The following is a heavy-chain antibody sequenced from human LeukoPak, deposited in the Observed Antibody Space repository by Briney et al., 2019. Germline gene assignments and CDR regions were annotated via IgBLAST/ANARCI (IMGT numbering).Heavy chain of an antibody. V-gene: IGHV3-66*01. Sequence: GGSLRLSCAASGFTVSRTYMSWVRQAPGKGLEWVSVIYSDGNTYYAASVKGRFTISRDISKNTVYLQMNSLRAEDTAVYYCARGDCSGGSCYLSLTTIDYWGQGTLVTVSS. CDR1: GFTVSRTY. CDR2: IYSDGNT. D-gene: IGHD2-15*01. J-gene: IGHJ4*02. CDR3: ARGDCSGGSCYLSLTTIDY.